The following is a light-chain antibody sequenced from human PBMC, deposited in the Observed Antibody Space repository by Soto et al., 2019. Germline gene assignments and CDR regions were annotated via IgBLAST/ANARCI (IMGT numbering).Light chain of an antibody. Sequence: EIVLTQSPATLSFSPGERATLCCRASQSVSNYLAWFQQKPGQAPRLLIYDASNRATGIPARFSGSGSGTDFTLTISSLEPEDFAVYYCQQRSSWPLLTFGGGTKVEI. V-gene: IGKV3-11*01. CDR3: QQRSSWPLLT. CDR2: DAS. CDR1: QSVSNY. J-gene: IGKJ4*01.